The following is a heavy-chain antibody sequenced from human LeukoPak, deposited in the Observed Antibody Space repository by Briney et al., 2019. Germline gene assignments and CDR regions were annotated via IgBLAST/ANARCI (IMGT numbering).Heavy chain of an antibody. CDR3: ARSDIVATGGDFDY. CDR1: GFTFSDTW. V-gene: IGHV3-74*01. J-gene: IGHJ4*02. CDR2: IRSDGSDT. Sequence: GGSLRLSCAASGFTFSDTWMHWVRQAPGEGLVWVSRIRSDGSDTRYAESVKGRFTISRDNAKNTLYLQMNSLRAEDTAVYYCARSDIVATGGDFDYWGQGTLVTVSS. D-gene: IGHD5-12*01.